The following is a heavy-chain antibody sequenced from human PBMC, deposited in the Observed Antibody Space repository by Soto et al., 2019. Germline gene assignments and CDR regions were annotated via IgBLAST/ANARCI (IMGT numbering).Heavy chain of an antibody. CDR2: ISHTGST. CDR3: ARGKDYYDSSGYYSYYFDC. D-gene: IGHD3-22*01. J-gene: IGHJ4*02. CDR1: GGSISSYY. Sequence: LSLTCTVSGGSISSYYWSWIRQPPGKGLEWIGYISHTGSTNYNPSLKSRVTISVDTSKNQFSLKLSSVTAADTAVYYCARGKDYYDSSGYYSYYFDCWGQGTRVTVSS. V-gene: IGHV4-59*01.